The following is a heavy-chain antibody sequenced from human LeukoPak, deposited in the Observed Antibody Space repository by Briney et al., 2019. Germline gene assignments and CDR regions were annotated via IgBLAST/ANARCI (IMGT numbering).Heavy chain of an antibody. V-gene: IGHV1-69*13. CDR2: IIPFFGSA. Sequence: GASVKVSCKAPGGTFSSYTIALVRQAPGQGLEWLGGIIPFFGSANYAQKFQGRVTITADESTNTAFMELSSLRSEDTAVYYCATPPTGTTTTGEYYFDSWGQGTLVTVSS. J-gene: IGHJ4*02. CDR1: GGTFSSYT. CDR3: ATPPTGTTTTGEYYFDS. D-gene: IGHD7-27*01.